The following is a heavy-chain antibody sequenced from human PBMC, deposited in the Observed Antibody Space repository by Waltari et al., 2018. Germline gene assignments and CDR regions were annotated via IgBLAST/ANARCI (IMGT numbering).Heavy chain of an antibody. D-gene: IGHD1-1*01. J-gene: IGHJ4*02. V-gene: IGHV3-7*01. CDR2: INQDGRDK. Sequence: EVHLVQSGGGLIQPGGSLSLSCGVSGFTFKHYWMTWVRQAPGKGLEWVANINQDGRDKNYVDSVEGRFTISRDNAQNSVYLQMNSLRAEDTAVYYCARDVPNGYFDYWGSGTLVTVSS. CDR3: ARDVPNGYFDY. CDR1: GFTFKHYW.